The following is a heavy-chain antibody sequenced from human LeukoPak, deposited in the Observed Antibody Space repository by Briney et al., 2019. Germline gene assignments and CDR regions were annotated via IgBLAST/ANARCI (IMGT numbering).Heavy chain of an antibody. D-gene: IGHD6-13*01. CDR1: GGSFSGYY. V-gene: IGHV4-34*01. Sequence: SETLSLTCAVSGGSFSGYYWSWIRQPPGKGLEWIGEINHSGSTNYNPSLKSRVTISVDTSKNQFSLKLSSVTAADTAVYYCARLAGGSSWYPPTYYYYYYMDVWGKGTTVTISS. CDR3: ARLAGGSSWYPPTYYYYYYMDV. CDR2: INHSGST. J-gene: IGHJ6*03.